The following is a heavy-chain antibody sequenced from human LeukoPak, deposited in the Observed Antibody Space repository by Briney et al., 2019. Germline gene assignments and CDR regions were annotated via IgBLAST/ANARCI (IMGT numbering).Heavy chain of an antibody. J-gene: IGHJ5*02. CDR1: GDSISNYY. CDR2: IYTSGST. D-gene: IGHD4-17*01. Sequence: SETLSLTCTVSGDSISNYYWSWIRQPTGKGLEWIGRIYTSGSTNYNPSLKSRVTMSVDMSKNQFSLKLSSVTAADTAVYYCARDPGPIYGDYEKISWFDPWGQGTLVTVSS. V-gene: IGHV4-4*07. CDR3: ARDPGPIYGDYEKISWFDP.